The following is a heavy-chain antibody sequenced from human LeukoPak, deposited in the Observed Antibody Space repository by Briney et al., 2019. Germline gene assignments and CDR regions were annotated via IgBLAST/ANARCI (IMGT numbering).Heavy chain of an antibody. CDR2: IYPGDSDT. Sequence: GEFLKISCEGSGYRFTSYWSGLGRQIPEKGLEWMGIIYPGDSDTRYSPSFQGQVTISADKSISTAYLQWSSLKASDTAMYYCARSAYDSSGYYGGDWGQGTLVTVSS. CDR1: GYRFTSYW. J-gene: IGHJ4*02. CDR3: ARSAYDSSGYYGGD. V-gene: IGHV5-51*01. D-gene: IGHD3-22*01.